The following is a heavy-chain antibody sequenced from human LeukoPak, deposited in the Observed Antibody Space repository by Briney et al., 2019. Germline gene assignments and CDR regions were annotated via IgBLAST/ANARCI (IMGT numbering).Heavy chain of an antibody. CDR3: ARGYCSSTTCLGDALDI. D-gene: IGHD2-2*01. CDR2: ISGSGGST. CDR1: GFTFSSYA. Sequence: GGSLRLSCAASGFTFSSYAMSWVRQAPGKGLEWVSGISGSGGSTYYADSVKGRFTISRDNSKNTLYLQMNSLRAEDTAVYYCARGYCSSTTCLGDALDIWGQGTMVTVSS. J-gene: IGHJ3*02. V-gene: IGHV3-23*01.